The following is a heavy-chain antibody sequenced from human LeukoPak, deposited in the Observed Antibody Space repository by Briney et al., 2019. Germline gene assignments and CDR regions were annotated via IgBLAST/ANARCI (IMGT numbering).Heavy chain of an antibody. CDR1: GFTFRTYS. Sequence: GGSLRLSCAASGFTFRTYSMIWVRQAPGEGLEWVSSISSSSSYIYYADSVKGRFAISRDNAKNSLYLQMSSLRAEDTAVYYCARVKAEEYSSGWYQDYWGQGTLVTASS. D-gene: IGHD6-19*01. J-gene: IGHJ4*02. V-gene: IGHV3-21*01. CDR3: ARVKAEEYSSGWYQDY. CDR2: ISSSSSYI.